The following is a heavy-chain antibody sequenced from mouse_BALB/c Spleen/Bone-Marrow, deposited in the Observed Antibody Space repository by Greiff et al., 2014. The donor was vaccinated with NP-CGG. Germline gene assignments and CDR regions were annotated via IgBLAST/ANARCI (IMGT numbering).Heavy chain of an antibody. CDR3: ARRFTTVVTTGDY. CDR1: GYTFTSYW. Sequence: VQLQQSGAELAKPGASVKMSCKASGYTFTSYWMHWVKQRPGKGLEWIGYINPNTGYPEYNQKFKDKATLTADKSSSTAYMQLSSLTSEDSAVYYSARRFTTVVTTGDYWGQGTTLTVSS. D-gene: IGHD1-1*02. CDR2: INPNTGYP. V-gene: IGHV1-7*01. J-gene: IGHJ2*01.